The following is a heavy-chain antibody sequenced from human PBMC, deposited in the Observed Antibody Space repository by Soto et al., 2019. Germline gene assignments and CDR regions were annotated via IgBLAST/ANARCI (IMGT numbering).Heavy chain of an antibody. CDR3: LGSDSGKVY. D-gene: IGHD2-21*02. J-gene: IGHJ4*02. V-gene: IGHV3-53*01. CDR2: IYSGGSA. CDR1: GFSVSSNY. Sequence: PGGSLRLSCAASGFSVSSNYMSWVRQAPGKGLEWVSHIYSGGSAYYADSVKGRFTISRDNSKNTLFLQTNSLRAEDTAVYYCLGSDSGKVYWGQGTPVTVSS.